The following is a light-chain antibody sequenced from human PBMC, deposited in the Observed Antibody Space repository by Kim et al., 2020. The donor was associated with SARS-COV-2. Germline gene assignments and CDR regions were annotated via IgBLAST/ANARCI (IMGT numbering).Light chain of an antibody. CDR3: QQRSNWPLT. J-gene: IGKJ4*01. V-gene: IGKV3-11*01. Sequence: LSPGERATLSCRASQSVSSYLAWYQQKPGQAPRLLIYDASNRATGIPARFSVSGSGTDFTLTISSLEPEEFAVYYCQQRSNWPLTFGGGTKVDIK. CDR1: QSVSSY. CDR2: DAS.